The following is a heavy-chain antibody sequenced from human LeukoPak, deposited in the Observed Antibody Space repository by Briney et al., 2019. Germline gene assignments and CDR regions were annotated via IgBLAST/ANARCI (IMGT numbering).Heavy chain of an antibody. J-gene: IGHJ4*02. CDR1: GGSISSGGYY. Sequence: SQTLSLTCTVSGGSISSGGYYWSWIRQHPGKGLEWIGYIYYSGSTYYNPSLKSRVTISVDTSKNQFSLTLSSVTAAERPVYYCARVPRYGGQLSNFDYWGQGTLVTVSS. CDR2: IYYSGST. V-gene: IGHV4-31*03. CDR3: ARVPRYGGQLSNFDY. D-gene: IGHD4-23*01.